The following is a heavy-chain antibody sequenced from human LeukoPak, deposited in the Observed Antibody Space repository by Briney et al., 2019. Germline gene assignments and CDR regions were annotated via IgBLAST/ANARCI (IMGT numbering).Heavy chain of an antibody. V-gene: IGHV3-23*01. D-gene: IGHD5-12*01. Sequence: GGSLRLSCAASGFTFSSYSMSWVRQAPGKGLEWVSAISGSGGSTYYADSVKGRFTTSRDNSKNTLYLQMNSLRAEDAAVYYCAPWGSGYDYWGHGTLVTVSS. CDR2: ISGSGGST. CDR1: GFTFSSYS. CDR3: APWGSGYDY. J-gene: IGHJ4*01.